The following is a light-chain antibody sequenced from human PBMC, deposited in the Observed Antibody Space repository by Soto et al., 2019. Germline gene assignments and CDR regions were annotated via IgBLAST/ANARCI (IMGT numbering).Light chain of an antibody. CDR1: NSDVGGYNY. V-gene: IGLV2-14*01. CDR3: SSHTSSSTRVV. CDR2: DVS. J-gene: IGLJ2*01. Sequence: ALTQPASVSGSPGQSITISCTGTNSDVGGYNYVSWYQQHPGKAPKLLIYDVSNRPSGVSNRFSASKSGNTASLTISGLQAEDEADYYCSSHTSSSTRVVFGGGTKLTVL.